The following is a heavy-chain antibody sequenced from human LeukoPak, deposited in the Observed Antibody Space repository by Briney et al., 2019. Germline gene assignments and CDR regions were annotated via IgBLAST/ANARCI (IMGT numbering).Heavy chain of an antibody. CDR2: INHSGST. Sequence: ETLSLTCAVYGGSFSGYYWSWIRQPPGKGLEWIGEINHSGSTNYNPSLKSRVTISVDTSKNQFSLKLSSVTAADTAVYYCARRGIRRRDYYDSSGYSIGYPPPPAAFDIWGQGTMVTVSS. J-gene: IGHJ3*02. V-gene: IGHV4-34*01. CDR1: GGSFSGYY. CDR3: ARRGIRRRDYYDSSGYSIGYPPPPAAFDI. D-gene: IGHD3-22*01.